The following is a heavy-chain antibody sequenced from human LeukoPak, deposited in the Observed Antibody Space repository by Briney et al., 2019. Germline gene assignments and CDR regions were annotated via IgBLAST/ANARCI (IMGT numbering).Heavy chain of an antibody. CDR1: GFTFTDYA. CDR2: ISGSGGST. Sequence: GGSLRLSCAASGFTFTDYAMNWVRQAPGKGLEWLSAISGSGGSTYYADSIQGRFTISRDNSKNTLYLQMNSLRAEDTAIHYCAKDRYSRGYFDWGQGTLVTVSS. D-gene: IGHD3-22*01. V-gene: IGHV3-23*01. J-gene: IGHJ4*02. CDR3: AKDRYSRGYFD.